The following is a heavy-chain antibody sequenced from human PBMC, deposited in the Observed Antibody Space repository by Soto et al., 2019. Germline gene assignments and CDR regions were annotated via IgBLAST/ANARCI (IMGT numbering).Heavy chain of an antibody. V-gene: IGHV3-21*01. D-gene: IGHD2-15*01. CDR3: ARDCSGGSCYPGMDV. J-gene: IGHJ6*02. CDR1: GVNLNSYT. CDR2: ISSSGYI. Sequence: XGSLRLSCSASGVNLNSYTINLVRQAPGKRLEWLSSISSSGYIFSTDSVRGRFTISRDNAKNSVYLQINSLRAEDTAVYFCARDCSGGSCYPGMDVWGQGTTVTVSS.